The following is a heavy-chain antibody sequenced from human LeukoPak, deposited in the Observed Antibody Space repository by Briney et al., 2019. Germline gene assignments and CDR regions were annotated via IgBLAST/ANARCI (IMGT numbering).Heavy chain of an antibody. J-gene: IGHJ4*02. V-gene: IGHV3-23*01. CDR3: AKNYDFWSGIGSYFDY. D-gene: IGHD3-3*01. Sequence: GGSLRLSCAASGFTFSDFAMIWVRQAPGKGLEWISVISGSGDSTYYADSVKGRFTISRDNSKNTLFLQMNSLRAEDTAVYYCAKNYDFWSGIGSYFDYWGQGTLVTVSS. CDR2: ISGSGDST. CDR1: GFTFSDFA.